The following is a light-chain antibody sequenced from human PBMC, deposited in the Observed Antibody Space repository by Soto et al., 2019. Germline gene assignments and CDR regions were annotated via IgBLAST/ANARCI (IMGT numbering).Light chain of an antibody. CDR3: KRSPSLLP. V-gene: IGKV1-9*01. CDR2: SAS. Sequence: DIQLTQSPSFLSASVGDRVTIICRSSQDISKYLGWYQQKSGKAPKLLIYSASTLQSGVPSRFSGSGSGTEFTLTINSLQPEDSAIYYCKRSPSLLPFGGGTKVQIK. J-gene: IGKJ4*01. CDR1: QDISKY.